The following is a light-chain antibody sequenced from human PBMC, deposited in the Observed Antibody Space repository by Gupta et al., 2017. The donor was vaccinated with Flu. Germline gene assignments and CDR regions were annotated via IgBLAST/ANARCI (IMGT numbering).Light chain of an antibody. V-gene: IGLV2-23*02. CDR3: CAYACSSTLV. Sequence: ISISCTGTSRGVGSDNLGCWYHHHPVKAPKLMIYEVSKRPSGVADRFSGSKSGNTAALTISGRQSADVAHYYCCAYACSSTLVFGGGTKLTVL. CDR1: SRGVGSDNL. J-gene: IGLJ2*01. CDR2: EVS.